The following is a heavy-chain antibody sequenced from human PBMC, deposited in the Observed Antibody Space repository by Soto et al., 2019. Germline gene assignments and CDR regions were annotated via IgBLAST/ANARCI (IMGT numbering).Heavy chain of an antibody. CDR3: AKSLHCSGGSCYQTYDY. D-gene: IGHD2-15*01. Sequence: GGSLRLSCAASGFTFSSYAMSWVRPAPGKGLEWVSAISGSGGSTYYADSVKGRFTISRDNSKNTLYLQMNSLRAEDTAVYYCAKSLHCSGGSCYQTYDYWGQGTLVTVS. J-gene: IGHJ4*02. CDR1: GFTFSSYA. V-gene: IGHV3-23*01. CDR2: ISGSGGST.